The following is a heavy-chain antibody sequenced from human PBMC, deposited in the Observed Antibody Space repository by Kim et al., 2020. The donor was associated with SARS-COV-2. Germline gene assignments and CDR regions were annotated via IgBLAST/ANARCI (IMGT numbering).Heavy chain of an antibody. Sequence: AQKCQGRVTMTRDTSTSTVYMELYSLRSEDTAVYYCARYSYGSGYYYGMDVWGQGTTVTVSS. CDR3: ARYSYGSGYYYGMDV. V-gene: IGHV1-46*01. D-gene: IGHD3-10*01. J-gene: IGHJ6*02.